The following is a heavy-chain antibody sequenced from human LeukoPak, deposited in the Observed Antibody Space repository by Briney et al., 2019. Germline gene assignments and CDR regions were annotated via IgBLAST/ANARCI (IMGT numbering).Heavy chain of an antibody. J-gene: IGHJ4*02. V-gene: IGHV3-21*01. CDR3: ARVLQGGLFDY. D-gene: IGHD2/OR15-2a*01. Sequence: PGGTLRLYCAASGFTFSSYSMNWVRQAPGKGLEWVSSISSSSSYIYYADSVKGRFTISRDNAKNSLYLQMNSLRAEDTAVYYCARVLQGGLFDYWGQGILVTVSS. CDR2: ISSSSSYI. CDR1: GFTFSSYS.